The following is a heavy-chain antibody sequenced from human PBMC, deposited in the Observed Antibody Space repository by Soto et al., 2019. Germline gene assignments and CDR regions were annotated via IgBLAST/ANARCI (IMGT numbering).Heavy chain of an antibody. Sequence: EVQLLESGGGLVQPGGSLRLSCAASGFTFSGYAMSWVRQAPGKGLEWVSGISGSGRGTHYADSVKGRFTISRDNSQNTVYLQMHSLRAEDTAVYYCAKAPITISAVIGSPLDYWGQGTLVTVSS. CDR3: AKAPITISAVIGSPLDY. CDR1: GFTFSGYA. CDR2: ISGSGRGT. V-gene: IGHV3-23*01. D-gene: IGHD3-3*01. J-gene: IGHJ4*02.